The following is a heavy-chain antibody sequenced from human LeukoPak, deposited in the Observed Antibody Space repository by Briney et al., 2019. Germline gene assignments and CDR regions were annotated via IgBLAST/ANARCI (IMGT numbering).Heavy chain of an antibody. V-gene: IGHV3-21*01. D-gene: IGHD3-10*01. CDR2: ISSSSSYI. CDR3: VPVYYGSGSD. Sequence: GGSPRLSCAASGFTFSSYSMNWVRQAPGKGLEWVSSISSSSSYIHYADSVKGRFTISRDDAKNSLYLQMNSLRAEDTAVYYCVPVYYGSGSDWGQGTLVTVSS. CDR1: GFTFSSYS. J-gene: IGHJ4*02.